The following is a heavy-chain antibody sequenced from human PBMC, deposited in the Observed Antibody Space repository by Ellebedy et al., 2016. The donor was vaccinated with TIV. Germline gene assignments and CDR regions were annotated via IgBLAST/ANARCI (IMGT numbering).Heavy chain of an antibody. V-gene: IGHV4-39*01. CDR3: ARVAAAGHLSSIDY. J-gene: IGHJ4*02. D-gene: IGHD6-13*01. Sequence: GSLRLSXTVSGGSIVNSPYFWGWIRQPPGKGLEWIGSIFYRGSTYYTPSLKSRVTISVDTSKDQFSLKVRSVTAADTAVYFCARVAAAGHLSSIDYWGQGTLVTVSS. CDR1: GGSIVNSPYF. CDR2: IFYRGST.